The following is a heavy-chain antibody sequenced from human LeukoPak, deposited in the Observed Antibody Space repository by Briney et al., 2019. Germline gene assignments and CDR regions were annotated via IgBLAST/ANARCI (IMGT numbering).Heavy chain of an antibody. V-gene: IGHV5-51*01. Sequence: GESLKISCKGSGYSFTSYWIGWVRQMPGKGLEWMGIIYSGDSDTRYSPSFQGQVTMSADKYISTAYLQCSSLKASDTAMYYCARRGAIKPLDAFDIWGQGTMVTVSS. CDR3: ARRGAIKPLDAFDI. J-gene: IGHJ3*02. CDR1: GYSFTSYW. D-gene: IGHD5-12*01. CDR2: IYSGDSDT.